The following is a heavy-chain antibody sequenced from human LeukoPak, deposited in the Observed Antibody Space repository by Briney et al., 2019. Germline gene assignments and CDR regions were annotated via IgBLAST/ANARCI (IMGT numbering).Heavy chain of an antibody. J-gene: IGHJ4*02. V-gene: IGHV3-23*01. Sequence: GGSLRLSCAASGSTFSSYVMTWVRQAPGKGLESVSSIIGSGGSTFYADTVKGRFTISRDNSKNTLSLKVNSLRAEDTSIYYCAKGSTEAVNWGQGTLVTVSS. CDR1: GSTFSSYV. D-gene: IGHD4-17*01. CDR3: AKGSTEAVN. CDR2: IIGSGGST.